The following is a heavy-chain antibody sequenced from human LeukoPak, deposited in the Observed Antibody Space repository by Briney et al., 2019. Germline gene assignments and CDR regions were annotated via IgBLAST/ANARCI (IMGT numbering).Heavy chain of an antibody. Sequence: PSETLSLTCTVSGDSFSSSTYYWGWIRQAPEKGLEWIGSMYYSGSSYYNQSLKSRVTISVDTSKNQFSLKLTSVTAADTAVYYCARHYYDSSDYYPRYFDYWGPGTLVTVSS. CDR3: ARHYYDSSDYYPRYFDY. CDR2: MYYSGSS. J-gene: IGHJ4*02. CDR1: GDSFSSSTYY. V-gene: IGHV4-39*01. D-gene: IGHD3-22*01.